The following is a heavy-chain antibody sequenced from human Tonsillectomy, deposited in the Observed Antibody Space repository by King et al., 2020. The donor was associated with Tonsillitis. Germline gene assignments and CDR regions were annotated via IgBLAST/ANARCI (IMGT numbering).Heavy chain of an antibody. Sequence: QLQESGPGLVKPSETLSLTCTVSGGSISSGDYYWSWIRQHPGKGLEWIGFIYYSGSTYYNASLKSRVTISLDTSKNQFSLKLSSVTAADTAVYYCARDLVYYDSSGYYPYNWFDPWGQGTLVTVSS. CDR1: GGSISSGDYY. D-gene: IGHD3-22*01. J-gene: IGHJ5*02. V-gene: IGHV4-31*03. CDR3: ARDLVYYDSSGYYPYNWFDP. CDR2: IYYSGST.